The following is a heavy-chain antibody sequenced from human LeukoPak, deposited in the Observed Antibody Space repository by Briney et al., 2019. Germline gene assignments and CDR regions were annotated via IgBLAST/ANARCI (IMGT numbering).Heavy chain of an antibody. CDR2: VYSNGIT. J-gene: IGHJ4*02. CDR3: ARHRGGRFTESYRDY. V-gene: IGHV4-59*08. Sequence: SETLSLTCTVSGGSIHSYFWGWFRQTPGKGLEWIGYVYSNGITDYNPSLKSRVSISVDRPKNQFSLNLNSVTAADTAVYYCARHRGGRFTESYRDYWGQGILVTVSS. D-gene: IGHD1-26*01. CDR1: GGSIHSYF.